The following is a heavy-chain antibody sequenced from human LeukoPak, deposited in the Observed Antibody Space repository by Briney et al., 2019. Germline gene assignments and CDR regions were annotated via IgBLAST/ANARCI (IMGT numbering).Heavy chain of an antibody. CDR2: INPSGGST. D-gene: IGHD5-18*01. V-gene: IGHV1-46*01. Sequence: ASVKVSCKASGYTFTSYYMHWVRQAPGQGLEWMGIINPSGGSTSYAQKFQGRVTMTRDTSTSTVYMELSSLRSEDTAVYYCARDPYGGYSYGHPLDYWGQGTLVTVSS. CDR1: GYTFTSYY. CDR3: ARDPYGGYSYGHPLDY. J-gene: IGHJ4*02.